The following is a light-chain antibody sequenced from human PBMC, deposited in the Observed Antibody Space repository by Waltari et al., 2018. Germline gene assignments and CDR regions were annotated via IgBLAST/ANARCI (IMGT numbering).Light chain of an antibody. V-gene: IGLV3-21*04. Sequence: SYVLTQPPSVSVAPGETASITCGGDNIGSYSVHWYQQKPGQAPVLVIFYDSDRPSGVPGRFCGCSSGNTATLTITGVEAGDEARYYCQVWHADIDPGVFGTGAEVTVV. J-gene: IGLJ1*01. CDR2: YDS. CDR1: NIGSYS. CDR3: QVWHADIDPGV.